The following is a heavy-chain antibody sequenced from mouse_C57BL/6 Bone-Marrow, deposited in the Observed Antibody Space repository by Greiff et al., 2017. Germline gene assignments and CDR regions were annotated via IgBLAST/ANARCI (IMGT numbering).Heavy chain of an antibody. D-gene: IGHD1-1*01. V-gene: IGHV1-80*01. Sequence: QVQLQQSGAELVKPGASVKISCKASGYAFSSYWMNWVKQRPGKGLEWIGQIYPGDGDTNYNGKFKGKATLTADKSSSTAYRQLCSLTSEDSAVYFCARPPIITTVVAIDWYFDVWGTGTTVTVSS. CDR3: ARPPIITTVVAIDWYFDV. CDR1: GYAFSSYW. CDR2: IYPGDGDT. J-gene: IGHJ1*03.